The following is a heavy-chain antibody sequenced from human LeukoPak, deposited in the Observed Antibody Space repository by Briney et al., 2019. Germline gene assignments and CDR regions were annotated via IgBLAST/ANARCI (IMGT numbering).Heavy chain of an antibody. CDR2: ISSNSSYT. V-gene: IGHV3-11*06. D-gene: IGHD3-9*01. CDR1: GFTFSNYY. CDR3: ARDLYSLTGYYTSDHNYGMAV. Sequence: GGSLRLSCAASGFTFSNYYMSWIRQAPGKGLEWVSYISSNSSYTNYADSVKGRFTISRGNAKNSLYLEMTSLRAEHTAVYYCARDLYSLTGYYTSDHNYGMAVWGKGTTVTVS. J-gene: IGHJ6*04.